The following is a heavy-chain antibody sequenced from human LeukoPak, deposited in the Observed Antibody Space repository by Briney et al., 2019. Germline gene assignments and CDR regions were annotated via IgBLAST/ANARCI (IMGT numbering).Heavy chain of an antibody. Sequence: GGSLRLSCAVSGFIFNSYAMHWVRQAPGKGLEWVSVIYSGGSTYYADSVKGRFTISRDNSMNTLYLQMNSLRAEDTAVYYCASPGGILAGYYKGLNYWGQGTLVTVSS. V-gene: IGHV3-53*01. J-gene: IGHJ4*02. CDR3: ASPGGILAGYYKGLNY. CDR1: GFIFNSYA. CDR2: IYSGGST. D-gene: IGHD3-9*01.